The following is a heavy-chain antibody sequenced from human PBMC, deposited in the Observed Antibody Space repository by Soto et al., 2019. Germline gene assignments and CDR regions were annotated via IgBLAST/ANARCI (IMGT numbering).Heavy chain of an antibody. Sequence: GASVKVSCKASGGTFSSYAISWVRQAPGQGLEWMGGIIPIFGTANYAQKFQGRVTITADESTSTAYMELSSLRSEDTAVYYYARDWGTRQTSGSYGMDVWGQGTTVTVSS. D-gene: IGHD3-16*01. CDR2: IIPIFGTA. CDR1: GGTFSSYA. CDR3: ARDWGTRQTSGSYGMDV. J-gene: IGHJ6*02. V-gene: IGHV1-69*13.